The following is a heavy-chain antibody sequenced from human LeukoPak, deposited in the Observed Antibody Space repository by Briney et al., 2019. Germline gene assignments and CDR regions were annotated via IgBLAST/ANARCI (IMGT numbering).Heavy chain of an antibody. CDR1: GYSISSGYY. V-gene: IGHV4-38-2*02. D-gene: IGHD3-10*01. Sequence: SETLSPTCTVSGYSISSGYYWGWIRQPPGKGLEWIGSIYHSGSTYYNPSLKSRVTISVDTSKNQFSLKLSSVTAADTAVYYCARDSDDAFDIWGQGTMVTVSS. J-gene: IGHJ3*02. CDR3: ARDSDDAFDI. CDR2: IYHSGST.